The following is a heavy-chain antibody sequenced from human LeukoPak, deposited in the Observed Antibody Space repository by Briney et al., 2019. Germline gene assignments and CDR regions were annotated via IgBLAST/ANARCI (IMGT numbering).Heavy chain of an antibody. CDR1: GFTFSSYA. CDR3: AKDGYSGYAGPYYFDY. CDR2: ISSSGGST. D-gene: IGHD5-12*01. J-gene: IGHJ4*02. V-gene: IGHV3-23*01. Sequence: GGSLRLSCAASGFTFSSYAMNWVRQAPGKGLEWVSGISSSGGSTYYADSVKGRFTISRDNSKNTLYLQVNSLRAEDTAVYYCAKDGYSGYAGPYYFDYWGQGTLVTVSS.